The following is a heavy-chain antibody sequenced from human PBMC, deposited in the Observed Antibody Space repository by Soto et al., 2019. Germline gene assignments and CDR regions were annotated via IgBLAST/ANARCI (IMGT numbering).Heavy chain of an antibody. V-gene: IGHV4-4*02. CDR2: IYHSGST. D-gene: IGHD3-10*01. CDR3: ARDQNGSGNYYTRYFDY. CDR1: GGSINSRYW. J-gene: IGHJ4*02. Sequence: SETLSLTCAVSGGSINSRYWWSWVRQSPGKGLEWIGEIYHSGSTNYNPSLKSRVTISVDKSKNQFSLNLSSVTTADTAVYYCARDQNGSGNYYTRYFDYWGQGTLVTVSS.